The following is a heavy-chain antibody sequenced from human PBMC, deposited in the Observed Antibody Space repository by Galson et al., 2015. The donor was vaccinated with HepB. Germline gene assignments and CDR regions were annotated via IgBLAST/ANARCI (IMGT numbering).Heavy chain of an antibody. V-gene: IGHV2-5*01. Sequence: PALVKPTQTLTLTCTFSGFSLSTSGVGVGWIRQPPGKALEWLALIYWNDDKRYSPSLKSRLTITKDTSKNQVVLTMTNMDPVDTATYYCAHSSGYPYDYVWGSYRYSQVFDYWGQGTLVTVSS. CDR1: GFSLSTSGVG. CDR3: AHSSGYPYDYVWGSYRYSQVFDY. D-gene: IGHD3-16*02. CDR2: IYWNDDK. J-gene: IGHJ4*02.